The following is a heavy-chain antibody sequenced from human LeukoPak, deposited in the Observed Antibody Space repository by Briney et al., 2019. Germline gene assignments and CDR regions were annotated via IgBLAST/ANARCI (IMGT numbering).Heavy chain of an antibody. D-gene: IGHD3-10*01. J-gene: IGHJ6*02. V-gene: IGHV3-7*01. Sequence: GGSLRLSCAASGFTFSSYWMSWVRQAPGKGLEWVANIKQDGSEKYYVDSVKGRFTISRANAKNSLYLQMNSLRAEDTAVYYCARDGIAMVRGVQYYYYGMDVWGQGTTVTVSS. CDR3: ARDGIAMVRGVQYYYYGMDV. CDR2: IKQDGSEK. CDR1: GFTFSSYW.